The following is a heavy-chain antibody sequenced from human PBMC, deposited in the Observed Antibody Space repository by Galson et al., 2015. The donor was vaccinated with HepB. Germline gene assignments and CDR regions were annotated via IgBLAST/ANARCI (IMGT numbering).Heavy chain of an antibody. Sequence: SETLSLTSTVSRGSISPYYWSWIRQPPGKGLEWIGYIYHNGNNNQNPSLKSRVTLSVDMSKSQFSLKLSSVTAADTAIYYCARLLSYYYDSSAYYQGGYFDLWGRGALVTVSS. CDR3: ARLLSYYYDSSAYYQGGYFDL. J-gene: IGHJ2*01. CDR2: IYHNGNN. CDR1: RGSISPYY. V-gene: IGHV4-59*08. D-gene: IGHD3-22*01.